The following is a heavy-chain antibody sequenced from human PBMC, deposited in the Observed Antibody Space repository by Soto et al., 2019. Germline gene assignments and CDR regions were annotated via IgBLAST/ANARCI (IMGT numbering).Heavy chain of an antibody. D-gene: IGHD5-18*01. J-gene: IGHJ4*02. CDR3: ARDQPGYSYGYGLGY. Sequence: EVQLVESGGGLVKPGGSLRLSCAASGFTFSSYSMNWVRQAPGKGLEWVSSISSSSSYIYYADSVKGRFTISRDNAKHSLYLQMNSLRAEDTAVYDCARDQPGYSYGYGLGYWGQGTLVTVSS. V-gene: IGHV3-21*01. CDR1: GFTFSSYS. CDR2: ISSSSSYI.